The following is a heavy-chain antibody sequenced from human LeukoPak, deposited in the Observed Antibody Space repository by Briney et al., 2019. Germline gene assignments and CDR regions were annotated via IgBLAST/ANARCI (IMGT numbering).Heavy chain of an antibody. CDR2: INPNSGGT. V-gene: IGHV1-2*02. J-gene: IGHJ5*02. CDR1: GYTFTGYY. Sequence: GASVKVSCKASGYTFTGYYMHWVRQAPGQGLEWMGWINPNSGGTNYAQKFQGRVTMTRDTSISTAYMELSRLRSDDTAVYYCASWNSSSSGGWFDPWGQGTLVTVSS. CDR3: ASWNSSSSGGWFDP. D-gene: IGHD6-13*01.